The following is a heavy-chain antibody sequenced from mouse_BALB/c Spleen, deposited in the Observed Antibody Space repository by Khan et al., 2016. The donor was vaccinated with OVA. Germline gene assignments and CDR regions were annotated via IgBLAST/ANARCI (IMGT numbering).Heavy chain of an antibody. D-gene: IGHD1-2*01. CDR3: ARDTTATPY. V-gene: IGHV2-9*02. CDR2: IWAGGNT. J-gene: IGHJ3*01. Sequence: QVQLKESGPGLVAPSQSLSITCTVSGFSLTSYGVHWVRQPLGKGLEWLGIIWAGGNTNYNSALMSRLSINKDNSKSQVFLKMNSLQTDDTAMYYCARDTTATPYWGQGTLVTVSA. CDR1: GFSLTSYG.